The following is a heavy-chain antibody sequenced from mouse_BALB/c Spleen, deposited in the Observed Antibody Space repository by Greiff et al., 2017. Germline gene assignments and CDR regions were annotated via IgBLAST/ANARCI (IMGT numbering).Heavy chain of an antibody. J-gene: IGHJ4*01. CDR2: ISYSGST. D-gene: IGHD2-10*02. CDR3: ARCEYGNYAYAMDY. CDR1: GYSITSDYA. Sequence: EVKLVESGPGLVKPSQSLSLTCTVTGYSITSDYAWNWIRQFPGNKLEWMGYISYSGSTSYNPSLKSRISITRDTSKNQFFLQLNSVTTEDTATYYCARCEYGNYAYAMDYWGQGTSVTVSS. V-gene: IGHV3-2*02.